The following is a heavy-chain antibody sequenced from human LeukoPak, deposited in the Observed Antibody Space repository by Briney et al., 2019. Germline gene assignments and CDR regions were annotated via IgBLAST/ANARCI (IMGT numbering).Heavy chain of an antibody. Sequence: PGGSLRLSCAASGFPFDDYALHWVRQAPGKGLEWVSGVSWNSGTIRYGESVRGRFTISRDNAKNSLFLQMDSLRPEDTGLYYCATDRAQGVPFRVIDHWGQGTLVTVTS. V-gene: IGHV3-9*01. J-gene: IGHJ1*01. CDR2: VSWNSGTI. CDR1: GFPFDDYA. D-gene: IGHD2-21*01. CDR3: ATDRAQGVPFRVIDH.